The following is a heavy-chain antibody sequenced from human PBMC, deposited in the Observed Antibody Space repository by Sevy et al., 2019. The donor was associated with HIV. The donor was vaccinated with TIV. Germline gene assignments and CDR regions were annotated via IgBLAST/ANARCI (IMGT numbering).Heavy chain of an antibody. CDR3: TTGATSFGSGSHPNLDY. J-gene: IGHJ4*02. Sequence: GGSLRLSCAASGFTFSSYGMHWVRQAPGKGLEWVSLIWYDGGNKYYADSVKGRFTISRDNSKNTMYLQMNSLRAEDTAVYYCTTGATSFGSGSHPNLDYWGQGTLVTVSS. CDR2: IWYDGGNK. D-gene: IGHD3-10*01. CDR1: GFTFSSYG. V-gene: IGHV3-33*01.